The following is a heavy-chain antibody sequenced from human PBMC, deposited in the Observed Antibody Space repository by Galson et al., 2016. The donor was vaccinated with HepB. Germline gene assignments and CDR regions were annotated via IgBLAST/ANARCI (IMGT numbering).Heavy chain of an antibody. CDR3: ARGNYDSPGHFFDNWFDP. CDR2: IWYDGSRT. Sequence: SLRLSCAVSGFTFSNYGMYWVRQAPGKGLEWVANIWYDGSRTYYADSVKGRFTISRDNSKSTVFLQMNSLRGEDTAVYYCARGNYDSPGHFFDNWFDPWGQGTLVTVSS. D-gene: IGHD3-22*01. J-gene: IGHJ5*02. V-gene: IGHV3-33*07. CDR1: GFTFSNYG.